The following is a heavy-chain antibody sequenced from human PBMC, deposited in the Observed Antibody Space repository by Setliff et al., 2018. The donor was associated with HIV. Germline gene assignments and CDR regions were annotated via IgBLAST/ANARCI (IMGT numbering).Heavy chain of an antibody. J-gene: IGHJ3*02. CDR3: ATKVYCTNGVCLDAFDI. D-gene: IGHD2-8*01. CDR1: GYTFTGYY. V-gene: IGHV1-2*06. Sequence: ASVKVSCKASGYTFTGYYIHWVRQAPGQGLEWMGRIIPNSGGTNYPQKFQGRVTMTRDTSFSTAYMQLSRLRPDDTAIYYCATKVYCTNGVCLDAFDIWGQGTMVTVSS. CDR2: IIPNSGGT.